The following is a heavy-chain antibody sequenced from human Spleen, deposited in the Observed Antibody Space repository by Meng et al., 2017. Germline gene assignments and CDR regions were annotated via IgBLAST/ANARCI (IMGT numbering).Heavy chain of an antibody. J-gene: IGHJ4*02. CDR2: ISNSGSSI. CDR1: GFTFSDHQ. V-gene: IGHV3-11*01. Sequence: QSLLVDSGGDLVKPGGSLRLSFAASGFTFSDHQMSWLRQAPGKGLEWLSYISNSGSSIYYSDSVKGRFTSSRDNAKNSLYLQMNSLRAEDTAVYYCASGGHYFGSWGQGSLVTVSS. CDR3: ASGGHYFGS. D-gene: IGHD3-16*01.